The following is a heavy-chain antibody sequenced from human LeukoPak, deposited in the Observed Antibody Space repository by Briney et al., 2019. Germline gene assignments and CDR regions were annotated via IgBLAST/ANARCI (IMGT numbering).Heavy chain of an antibody. CDR1: GFTFSSYA. Sequence: GGSLRLSCAASGFTFSSYAMSWVRQAPGKGLEWVSAISGSGGSTYYADSVKGRFTISRDNSKNTLYLQMNSLRAEDTAVYYCAKDLNGDCSSTSCYAGDAFDIWGQGTMVTVSS. D-gene: IGHD2-2*01. V-gene: IGHV3-23*01. J-gene: IGHJ3*02. CDR3: AKDLNGDCSSTSCYAGDAFDI. CDR2: ISGSGGST.